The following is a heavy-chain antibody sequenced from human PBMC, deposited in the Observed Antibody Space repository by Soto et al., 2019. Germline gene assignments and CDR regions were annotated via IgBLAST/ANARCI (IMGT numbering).Heavy chain of an antibody. D-gene: IGHD1-20*01. CDR3: TRETVAGITGLDY. Sequence: LRLSCAASGFNVGAFAVNWVRQAPGKGLEWVSGISVSDAFIYYADSVRGRFSISRDASENILYLQMNSLRVDDTALYYCTRETVAGITGLDYWGPGTLVTVSS. V-gene: IGHV3-23*01. CDR1: GFNVGAFA. J-gene: IGHJ4*02. CDR2: ISVSDAFI.